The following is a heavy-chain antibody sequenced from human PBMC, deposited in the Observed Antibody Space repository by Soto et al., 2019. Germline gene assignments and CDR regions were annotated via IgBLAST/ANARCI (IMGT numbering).Heavy chain of an antibody. CDR3: ARPSIAADGIYFDY. Sequence: QVQLQQWGAGLLKPSETLSLTCAVYGGSFSGYYWSWIRQPPGKGLEWIGEINHSGSTNYNPSLKRRVTISVDTSKNQFSLKLSSVTAADTAVYYCARPSIAADGIYFDYWGQGTLVTVSS. V-gene: IGHV4-34*01. D-gene: IGHD6-13*01. CDR2: INHSGST. CDR1: GGSFSGYY. J-gene: IGHJ4*02.